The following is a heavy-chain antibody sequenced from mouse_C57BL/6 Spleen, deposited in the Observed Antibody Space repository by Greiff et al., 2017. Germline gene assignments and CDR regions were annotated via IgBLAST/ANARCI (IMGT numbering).Heavy chain of an antibody. V-gene: IGHV1-82*01. J-gene: IGHJ2*01. CDR2: IYPGDGDT. Sequence: QVQLKQSGPELVKPGASVKISCKASGYAFSSSWMNWVKQRPGKGLEWIGRIYPGDGDTNYNGKFKGKATLTADKSSSTACMQLSSLTSEDSAVYFCAIDYGSSYYWGQGTTLTVSS. CDR3: AIDYGSSYY. D-gene: IGHD1-1*01. CDR1: GYAFSSSW.